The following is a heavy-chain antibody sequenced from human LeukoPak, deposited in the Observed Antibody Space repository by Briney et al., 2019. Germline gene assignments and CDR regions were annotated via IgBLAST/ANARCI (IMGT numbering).Heavy chain of an antibody. CDR2: ISGDGGTT. CDR3: AKVYVGSWYAYDH. J-gene: IGHJ4*02. Sequence: GESLRLSCAASGFTFSSNYMNWVRQAPGKGLEWVSLISGDGGTTDYADSVKGRYTISRDNRRNSLYLHMNSLRTEDTALYFCAKVYVGSWYAYDHWGQGTLVTVSS. CDR1: GFTFSSNY. V-gene: IGHV3-43*02. D-gene: IGHD6-13*01.